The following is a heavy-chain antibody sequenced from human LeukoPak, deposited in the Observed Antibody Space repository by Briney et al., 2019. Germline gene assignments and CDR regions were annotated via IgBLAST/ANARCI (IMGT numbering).Heavy chain of an antibody. CDR3: ARGAGVTIFGVVIPPTYYFDY. Sequence: ASVKVSCKASGYTFTSYGISWVRQAPGQGLEWMGWISAYNGNTNYAQKLQGRVTMTTDTSTSTAYMELRSLRSDDTAVYYCARGAGVTIFGVVIPPTYYFDYWGRGNLVTVSS. CDR1: GYTFTSYG. CDR2: ISAYNGNT. V-gene: IGHV1-18*01. D-gene: IGHD3-3*01. J-gene: IGHJ4*02.